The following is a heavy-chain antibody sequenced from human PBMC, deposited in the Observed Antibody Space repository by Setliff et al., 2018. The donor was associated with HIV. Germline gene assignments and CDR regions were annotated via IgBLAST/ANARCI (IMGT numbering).Heavy chain of an antibody. V-gene: IGHV4-61*02. Sequence: PSETLSLTCTVSGGSISSGSYYWSWIRQPAGKGLEWIGRIYISGSTNYNPSLKSRVTISVDTSKNQFSLKLSSVTAADTAMYYCARAMRGVVVTNMYYYYGMDVWGQGTTVTVSS. CDR1: GGSISSGSYY. CDR3: ARAMRGVVVTNMYYYYGMDV. J-gene: IGHJ6*02. D-gene: IGHD2-21*02. CDR2: IYISGST.